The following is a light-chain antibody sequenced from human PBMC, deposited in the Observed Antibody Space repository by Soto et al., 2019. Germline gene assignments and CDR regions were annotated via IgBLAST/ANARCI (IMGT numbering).Light chain of an antibody. CDR2: RTS. CDR1: DSVSSRF. CDR3: QHYGTSLWT. Sequence: EVLLRQATGTLSLVPGEITTISCRAIDSVSSRFLTWYKQKPGQAPRLFIYRTSNRVTGIPDRFSGSGSGTDFTLHISSLEPEDFAVSFCQHYGTSLWTFGPGTEVDIK. V-gene: IGKV3-20*01. J-gene: IGKJ1*01.